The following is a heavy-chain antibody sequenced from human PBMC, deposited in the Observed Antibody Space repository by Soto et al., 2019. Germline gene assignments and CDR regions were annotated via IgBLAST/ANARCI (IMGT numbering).Heavy chain of an antibody. CDR1: GYTFTSYA. J-gene: IGHJ5*02. CDR2: INAGNGNT. D-gene: IGHD2-2*01. V-gene: IGHV1-3*05. CDR3: PRADGVGFVGP. Sequence: QVQLVQSGAEEKKPGASVKVSCKASGYTFTSYAMHWVRQAPGQRLEWMGWINAGNGNTKYSQKFQGRVTITRDTSASTAYMELSSLRSEDTAVYYCPRADGVGFVGPWGQGTLVTVSS.